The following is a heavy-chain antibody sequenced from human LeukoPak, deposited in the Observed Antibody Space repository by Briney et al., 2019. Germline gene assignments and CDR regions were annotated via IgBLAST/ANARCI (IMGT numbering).Heavy chain of an antibody. CDR1: GFTFSSYA. J-gene: IGHJ1*01. CDR3: AKDDIVVVPAAYFQH. D-gene: IGHD2-2*01. CDR2: ISGSGGST. V-gene: IGHV3-23*01. Sequence: PGGSLRLSCAASGFTFSSYAMSWVRQAPGKGLEWVSAISGSGGSTYYADSVKGQFTISRDNSKNTLYLQMNSLRAEDTAVYYCAKDDIVVVPAAYFQHWGQGTLVTVSS.